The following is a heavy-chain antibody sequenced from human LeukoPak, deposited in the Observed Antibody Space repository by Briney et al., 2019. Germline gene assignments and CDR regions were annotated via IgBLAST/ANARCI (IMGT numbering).Heavy chain of an antibody. Sequence: GGSLTLSCAASGFTFISYYMAWVRQAPGRGLEGVANINQDGSEKNYVDSVKGRFTISRDNAENSVFLRMNSLRAEDTAVYYCVRDGDNRNPPLDYWGQGVLVTVSS. CDR1: GFTFISYY. D-gene: IGHD1-14*01. CDR3: VRDGDNRNPPLDY. V-gene: IGHV3-7*01. CDR2: INQDGSEK. J-gene: IGHJ4*02.